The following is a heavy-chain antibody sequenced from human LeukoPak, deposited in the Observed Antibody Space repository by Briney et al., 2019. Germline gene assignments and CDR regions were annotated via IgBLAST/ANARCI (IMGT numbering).Heavy chain of an antibody. D-gene: IGHD6-13*01. J-gene: IGHJ5*02. Sequence: GESLQISCKGSGHSFTSYWIGWVRQMPGKGLEWMGIIYPGDSDTSYSPSFQGQVTISADKSISTAYQQWSSLKASDTAMYYCARRSTGIAAAGTVNNWFDPWGQGTLVTVSS. V-gene: IGHV5-51*01. CDR1: GHSFTSYW. CDR3: ARRSTGIAAAGTVNNWFDP. CDR2: IYPGDSDT.